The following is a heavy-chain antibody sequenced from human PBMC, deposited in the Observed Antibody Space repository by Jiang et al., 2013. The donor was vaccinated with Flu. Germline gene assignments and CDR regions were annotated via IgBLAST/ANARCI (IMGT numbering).Heavy chain of an antibody. Sequence: GAEVKKPGASVKVSCKASGYTFTRYGMHWVRQAPGQRLEWMGWINAGNGDTKFSQKFQGRVTITRDTSASTAYMELSSLRSEDSAVYYCARDNLPPPPSYYYYGMDVWGQGTTVTVSS. J-gene: IGHJ6*02. D-gene: IGHD3-10*01. CDR2: INAGNGDT. CDR3: ARDNLPPPPSYYYYGMDV. CDR1: GYTFTRYG. V-gene: IGHV1-3*01.